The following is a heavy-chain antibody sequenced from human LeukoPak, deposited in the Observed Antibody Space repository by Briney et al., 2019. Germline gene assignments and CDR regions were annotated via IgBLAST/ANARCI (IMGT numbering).Heavy chain of an antibody. J-gene: IGHJ4*02. CDR2: INHSGST. CDR3: GRVIAGALGY. D-gene: IGHD6-13*01. CDR1: GGSFSGYY. V-gene: IGHV4-34*01. Sequence: SETLSLTCAVYGGSFSGYYWSWIRQPPGKGLEWIGEINHSGSTNYNPSLKSRVTISVDTSKNQFSLKLSSVTAADTAVYYCGRVIAGALGYWGQGTLVTVSS.